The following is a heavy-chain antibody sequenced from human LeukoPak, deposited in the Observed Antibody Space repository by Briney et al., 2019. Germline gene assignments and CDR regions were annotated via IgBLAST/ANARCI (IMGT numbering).Heavy chain of an antibody. D-gene: IGHD2-8*01. CDR2: TYYRSRWYN. CDR3: VRDSGMGLDAFDI. V-gene: IGHV6-1*01. CDR1: GDSVSSNSAA. J-gene: IGHJ3*02. Sequence: SQTLSLTCAISGDSVSSNSAAWNWIRQSPSRGLEWLGRTYYRSRWYNDYAPSVKGRITVNPDTSKNQFSLQLNSVSPEDTAVYYCVRDSGMGLDAFDIGGQGTMVTVS.